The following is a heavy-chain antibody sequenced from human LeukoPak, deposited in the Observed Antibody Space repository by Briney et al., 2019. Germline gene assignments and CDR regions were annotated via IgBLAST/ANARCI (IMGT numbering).Heavy chain of an antibody. V-gene: IGHV3-74*01. J-gene: IGHJ4*02. D-gene: IGHD1-14*01. Sequence: PGGSLRLSCAASGFTFSSYWMHWVRQAPGKGLVWVSRINTDGSYTSYADSVKGRFTISRDNAKNTLYLQMNSLRADDTAVYYCETDRTGPEDYWGKGTLVTVSS. CDR1: GFTFSSYW. CDR2: INTDGSYT. CDR3: ETDRTGPEDY.